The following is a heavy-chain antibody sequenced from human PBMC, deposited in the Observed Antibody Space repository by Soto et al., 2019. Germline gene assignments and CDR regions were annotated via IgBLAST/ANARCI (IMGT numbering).Heavy chain of an antibody. CDR2: INSDGSST. D-gene: IGHD1-26*01. Sequence: EVQLVESGGGLVQPGGSLRLSCAASGFTFSSYWMHWVRQPPGQGLVWVSRINSDGSSTSYAHSAKGRCTISRDNAKNPLLRQMGGVRAEDTGVYYGVRAPESVGWVFDYWGQGTLVTVSS. V-gene: IGHV3-74*01. CDR3: VRAPESVGWVFDY. J-gene: IGHJ4*01. CDR1: GFTFSSYW.